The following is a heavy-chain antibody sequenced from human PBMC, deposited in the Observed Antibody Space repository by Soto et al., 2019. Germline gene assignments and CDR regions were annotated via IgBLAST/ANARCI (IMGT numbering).Heavy chain of an antibody. CDR2: IYYSGRT. D-gene: IGHD3-3*01. J-gene: IGHJ2*01. CDR3: ARALYDSYYWYFDL. V-gene: IGHV4-59*01. Sequence: SETLSLTCTVSGGSISSFYWSWIRQPPGKGLEWIGYIYYSGRTNYNPSLKSRVTISVDTSKNQFSLKLSSVTAADTAVYHCARALYDSYYWYFDLWGRGTLVTVSS. CDR1: GGSISSFY.